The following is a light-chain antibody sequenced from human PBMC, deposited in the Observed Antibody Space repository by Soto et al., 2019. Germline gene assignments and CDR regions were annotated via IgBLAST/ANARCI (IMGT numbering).Light chain of an antibody. CDR2: GAS. CDR1: QSVSSSY. CDR3: QQYGSSPSWT. V-gene: IGKV3-20*01. J-gene: IGKJ1*01. Sequence: EIVLTQSPGTLSLSPGERATLSCRASQSVSSSYLAWYQQTPGQAPRLLIYGASTRATGIPHRFSGSGSGTDFTLTISRLEPEDFAVYYCQQYGSSPSWTFGQGTKVEIK.